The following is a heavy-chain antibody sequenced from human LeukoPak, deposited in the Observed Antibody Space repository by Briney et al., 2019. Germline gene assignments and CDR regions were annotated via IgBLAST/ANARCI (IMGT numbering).Heavy chain of an antibody. D-gene: IGHD2-2*03. CDR2: INPSGGST. V-gene: IGHV1-46*01. CDR3: ARDRAGYCSGTSCFEADY. J-gene: IGHJ4*02. CDR1: GYTFTSYY. Sequence: ASVKVSCKASGYTFTSYYMHWVRQAPGQGLEWMGIINPSGGSTSYAQKFQGRVTMTRDTSTSTVYMELSSLRSEDTAVYYCARDRAGYCSGTSCFEADYWGQGTLVTVSS.